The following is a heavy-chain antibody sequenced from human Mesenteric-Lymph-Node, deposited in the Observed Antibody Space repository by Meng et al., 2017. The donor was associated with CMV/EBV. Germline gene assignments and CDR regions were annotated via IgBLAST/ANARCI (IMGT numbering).Heavy chain of an antibody. J-gene: IGHJ4*02. Sequence: WIGEINHGGSTNYNPSLKSRVTISVDTSKNQFSLKLTSMSSVTAADTAVYYCAKLVCTVVIPTTMAPPFDYWGQGTLVTVSS. V-gene: IGHV4-34*13. CDR2: INHGGST. CDR3: AKLVCTVVIPTTMAPPFDY. D-gene: IGHD2-2*01.